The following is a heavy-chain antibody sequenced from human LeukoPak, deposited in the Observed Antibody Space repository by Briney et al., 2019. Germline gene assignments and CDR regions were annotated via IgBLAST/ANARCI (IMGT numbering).Heavy chain of an antibody. CDR2: INPNSGGT. J-gene: IGHJ6*03. Sequence: ASVKVSCKASGYTFTGYYMHWVRQAPGQGLEWMGWINPNSGGTNYAQKFQGRVTMTRDTSISTAYMELSRLRSDDTAVYYCARVRPHYYDILTGLFLYYMDVWGKGTTVTISS. D-gene: IGHD3-9*01. CDR3: ARVRPHYYDILTGLFLYYMDV. V-gene: IGHV1-2*02. CDR1: GYTFTGYY.